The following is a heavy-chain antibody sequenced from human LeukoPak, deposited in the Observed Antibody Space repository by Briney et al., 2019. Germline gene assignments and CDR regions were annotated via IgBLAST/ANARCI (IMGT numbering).Heavy chain of an antibody. V-gene: IGHV3-30*18. CDR1: GFTFSSYG. Sequence: GGSLRLSCAASGFTFSSYGMHWVRQAPGKGLEWVAVISDDGSNKYYADSVKGRFTISRVNSKNTLYLQMNSLRAEDTAVYYCAKDGDYYGSGSHDYWGQGTLVTVSS. J-gene: IGHJ4*02. CDR3: AKDGDYYGSGSHDY. CDR2: ISDDGSNK. D-gene: IGHD3-10*01.